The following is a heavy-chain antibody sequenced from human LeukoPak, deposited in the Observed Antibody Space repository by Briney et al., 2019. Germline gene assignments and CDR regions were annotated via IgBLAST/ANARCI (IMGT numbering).Heavy chain of an antibody. V-gene: IGHV3-23*01. J-gene: IGHJ6*02. CDR3: AALPAPYYYYGMDV. Sequence: SGGSLRLSCAASGFTFSSYAMSWVRQAPGKGLEWVSAISGSGGSTYYADSAKGRFTISRDNSKNTLYLQMNSLRAEDTAVYYCAALPAPYYYYGMDVWGQGTTVTVSS. CDR1: GFTFSSYA. CDR2: ISGSGGST.